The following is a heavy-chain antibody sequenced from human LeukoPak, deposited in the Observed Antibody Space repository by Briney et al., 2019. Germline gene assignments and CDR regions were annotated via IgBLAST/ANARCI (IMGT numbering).Heavy chain of an antibody. V-gene: IGHV4-59*11. Sequence: SETLSLTCTVSGGSISSHYWSWIRQPPGKGLEWIGYIYYSGSTNYNPSLKSRVTISVDTSRNQFSLKLSSVTAADTAVYYCARLGYCSSISCYLYYYYYYMDVWGKGTTVTVSS. CDR3: ARLGYCSSISCYLYYYYYYMDV. CDR2: IYYSGST. D-gene: IGHD2-2*01. J-gene: IGHJ6*03. CDR1: GGSISSHY.